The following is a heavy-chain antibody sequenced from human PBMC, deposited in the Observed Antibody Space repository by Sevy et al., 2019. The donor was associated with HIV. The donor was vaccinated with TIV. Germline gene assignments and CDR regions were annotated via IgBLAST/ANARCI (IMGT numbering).Heavy chain of an antibody. J-gene: IGHJ6*02. Sequence: SETLSLTCTVSGGSISSYYWSWIRQPAGKGLEWIGRIYTSGSTKYNPSLKSRVTMSVDTSKNQFSLKLSSVTAADTAVYYCARGAWGIAAAGFYYYGMDVWGQGTTVTVSS. CDR2: IYTSGST. V-gene: IGHV4-4*07. D-gene: IGHD6-13*01. CDR1: GGSISSYY. CDR3: ARGAWGIAAAGFYYYGMDV.